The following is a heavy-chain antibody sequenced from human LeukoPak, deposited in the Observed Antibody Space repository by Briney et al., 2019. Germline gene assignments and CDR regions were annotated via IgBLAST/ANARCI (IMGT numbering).Heavy chain of an antibody. J-gene: IGHJ6*03. V-gene: IGHV1-18*01. CDR2: ISAYNGNT. CDR1: GYTFTSYG. Sequence: AASVKVSCKASGYTFTSYGISWVRQAPGQGLEWMGWISAYNGNTHYAQKLQGRVTMTTDTSTSTVHMELRSLRSDDTAVYYCARDKGLYYVDVWGKGTTVTISS. CDR3: ARDKGLYYVDV.